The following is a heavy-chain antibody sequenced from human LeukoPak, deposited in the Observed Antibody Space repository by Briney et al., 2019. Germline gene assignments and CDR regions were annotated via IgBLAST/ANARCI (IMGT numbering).Heavy chain of an antibody. D-gene: IGHD4-17*01. J-gene: IGHJ4*02. Sequence: GGSLKISCKGSGYSFTSYWIGWVRQMPGKGLEWMGTIYPGDSDTRYNPSFQGQVTISADKSISIAYLQWSSLRASDTVMYYCARRGATTELFDYWGQGTLVTVSS. CDR2: IYPGDSDT. CDR1: GYSFTSYW. CDR3: ARRGATTELFDY. V-gene: IGHV5-51*01.